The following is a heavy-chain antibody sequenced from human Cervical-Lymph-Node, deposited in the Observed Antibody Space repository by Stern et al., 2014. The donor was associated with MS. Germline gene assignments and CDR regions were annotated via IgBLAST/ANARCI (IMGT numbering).Heavy chain of an antibody. J-gene: IGHJ4*02. CDR1: GYSFTSYW. CDR2: IYPGESDT. V-gene: IGHV5-51*01. D-gene: IGHD6-19*01. CDR3: ARHAESSGWYYDY. Sequence: VQLVQSGAEVKKPGESLKISCKGSGYSFTSYWIGWVRQMPGKGLEWMGLIYPGESDTRNSPYFPSQGTMSADKSISTAYLQWSSLKASDTAMYYCARHAESSGWYYDYWGQGTLVTVSS.